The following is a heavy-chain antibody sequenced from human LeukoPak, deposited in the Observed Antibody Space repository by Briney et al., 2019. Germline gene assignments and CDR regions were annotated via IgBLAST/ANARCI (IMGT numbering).Heavy chain of an antibody. CDR2: INPNSGGT. Sequence: GASVKVSCKASGYTFTGYYMHWERQAPGQGIEWMGWINPNSGGTNYAQKFQGRVTMTRDTSISTDYMELSRLRSDDTAVYYCARVRRITMVRGAPFDPWGQGTLVTVSS. J-gene: IGHJ5*02. V-gene: IGHV1-2*02. D-gene: IGHD3-10*01. CDR1: GYTFTGYY. CDR3: ARVRRITMVRGAPFDP.